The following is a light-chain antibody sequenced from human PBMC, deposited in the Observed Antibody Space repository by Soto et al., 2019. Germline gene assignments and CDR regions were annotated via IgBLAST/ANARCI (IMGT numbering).Light chain of an antibody. J-gene: IGKJ1*01. CDR2: DAS. CDR1: QSVSSY. Sequence: EIVLTQSPVTLSLSPGERATLSCRASQSVSSYLGWYQQKPGQAPRLLIYDASRRATGIPARFSGSGSGTEFTLTISSLQSEDFAIYYCQQYNNWRTFGQGTKVDIK. CDR3: QQYNNWRT. V-gene: IGKV3D-15*01.